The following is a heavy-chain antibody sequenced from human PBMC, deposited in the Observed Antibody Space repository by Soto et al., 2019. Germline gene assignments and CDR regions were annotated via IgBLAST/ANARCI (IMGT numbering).Heavy chain of an antibody. V-gene: IGHV4-30-4*01. CDR1: GGSISSGDYY. Sequence: QVQLQESGPGLMKPSQTLSLTCTVSGGSISSGDYYWSWSRQPPGKGLEWIGYIYYSGSTYYNPSLKSRVTISVDTSKNQFSLKLSSVTAADTAVYYCASSIVGATPDFGYWGQGTLVTVSS. CDR3: ASSIVGATPDFGY. CDR2: IYYSGST. J-gene: IGHJ4*02. D-gene: IGHD1-26*01.